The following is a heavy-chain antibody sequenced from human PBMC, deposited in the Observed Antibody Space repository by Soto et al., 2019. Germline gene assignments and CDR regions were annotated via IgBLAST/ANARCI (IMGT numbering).Heavy chain of an antibody. J-gene: IGHJ1*01. CDR2: IYYSGTT. CDR1: GVSLTSSSYY. CDR3: VIPRRVMAGLFEHFQH. V-gene: IGHV4-39*01. D-gene: IGHD6-19*01. Sequence: SETLSLTCXVSGVSLTSSSYYWGWVRQSPGRGLEWIGSIYYSGTTYYNPSLKSRVTVSVDTSNNQFSLKLNSVTAADTALYYCVIPRRVMAGLFEHFQHWGQGALVTVSS.